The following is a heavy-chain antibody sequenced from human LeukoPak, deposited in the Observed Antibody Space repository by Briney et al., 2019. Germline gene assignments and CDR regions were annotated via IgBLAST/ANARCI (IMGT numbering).Heavy chain of an antibody. V-gene: IGHV3-15*01. D-gene: IGHD1-26*01. CDR1: GFTFSNAL. J-gene: IGHJ4*02. CDR2: IKSKTDGGTT. Sequence: GGSLRLSCAASGFTFSNALMSWVRQAPGKGLEWGCRIKSKTDGGTTDYAAPVKGRFTISRDDSKNTLYLQMNSLKTDETAVYYCTTSNSGRPFGYWGQGTLLTVSS. CDR3: TTSNSGRPFGY.